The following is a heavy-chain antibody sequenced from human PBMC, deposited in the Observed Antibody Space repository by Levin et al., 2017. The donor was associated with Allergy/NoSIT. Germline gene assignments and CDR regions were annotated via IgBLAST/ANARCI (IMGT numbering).Heavy chain of an antibody. V-gene: IGHV4-39*01. Sequence: KSSETLSLTCTVSGGSISSSSYYWGWIRQPPGKGLEWIGSIYYSGSTYYNPSLKSRVTISVDTSKNQFSLKLSSVTAADTAVYYCARREAAAGTRGPFDYWGQGTLVTVSS. D-gene: IGHD6-13*01. J-gene: IGHJ4*02. CDR2: IYYSGST. CDR3: ARREAAAGTRGPFDY. CDR1: GGSISSSSYY.